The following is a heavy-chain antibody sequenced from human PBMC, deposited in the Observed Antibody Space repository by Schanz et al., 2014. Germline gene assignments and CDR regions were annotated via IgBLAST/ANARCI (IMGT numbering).Heavy chain of an antibody. V-gene: IGHV3-30*18. CDR2: ISNGGSDE. CDR3: AKYRGYYRVSGSYRELEY. D-gene: IGHD3-10*01. Sequence: QVQLVESGGGLVQPGRSLRLSCAASGFIFSNYGMHWVRQAPGGGLEWVAGISNGGSDEYYVDSVKGRFTISRDNSKNTMYLQMNSLRPEDTAVYYCAKYRGYYRVSGSYRELEYWGQGTLVTVSS. J-gene: IGHJ4*02. CDR1: GFIFSNYG.